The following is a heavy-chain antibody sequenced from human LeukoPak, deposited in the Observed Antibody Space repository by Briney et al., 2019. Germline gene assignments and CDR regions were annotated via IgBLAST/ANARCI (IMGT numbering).Heavy chain of an antibody. Sequence: GGSLRLSCAASGFTFSSYEMNWVRQAPGKGLEWVSYISSSGSTIYYADSVKGRFTISRDNAKNSLYLQMNSLRAEDTAVYYCAELGIAIFRGVCGKETTVTISS. J-gene: IGHJ6*04. V-gene: IGHV3-48*03. CDR2: ISSSGSTI. D-gene: IGHD2-21*01. CDR3: AELGIAIFRGV. CDR1: GFTFSSYE.